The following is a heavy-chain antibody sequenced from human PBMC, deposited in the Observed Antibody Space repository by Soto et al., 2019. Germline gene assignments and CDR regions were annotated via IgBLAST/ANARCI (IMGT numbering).Heavy chain of an antibody. V-gene: IGHV4-34*01. Sequence: SETLSLTCAVYGGSFSGYCWSWIRQPPGKGLEWIGEINHSGRTNYNPSLKSRVTISVDTSKSQFSLKLSSVTAADTAVYYCARGRKYYDFWSGYSHPRYYFNYWGQGTLVTSPQ. J-gene: IGHJ4*02. D-gene: IGHD3-3*01. CDR1: GGSFSGYC. CDR2: INHSGRT. CDR3: ARGRKYYDFWSGYSHPRYYFNY.